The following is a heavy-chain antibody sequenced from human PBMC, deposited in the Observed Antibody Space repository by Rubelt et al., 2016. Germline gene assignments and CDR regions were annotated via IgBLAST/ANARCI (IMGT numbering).Heavy chain of an antibody. J-gene: IGHJ4*02. CDR3: TRVELDSSDYLHY. CDR1: GFTFGDYT. CDR2: IRSKPYGGTT. D-gene: IGHD3-22*01. Sequence: EVQLVESVGGLVQPGRSLRLSCTASGFTFGDYTMSWFRQAPGKGLEWVGFIRSKPYGGTTEYAASVKGSFNISRYDSKSIAYLQINRLKTEGTAVYYCTRVELDSSDYLHYWGQGTLVTVSS. V-gene: IGHV3-49*03.